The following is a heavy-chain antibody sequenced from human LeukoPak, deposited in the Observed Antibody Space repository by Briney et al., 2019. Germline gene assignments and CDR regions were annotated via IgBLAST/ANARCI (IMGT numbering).Heavy chain of an antibody. V-gene: IGHV4-39*07. CDR1: GDSFRSSLYY. J-gene: IGHJ4*02. Sequence: SETLSLTCTVSGDSFRSSLYYWGWIRQPPGKGLEWIGQISYTGNTYYNPSLKSRVTISLDTSKNQFSLNLTSVTAADTAIYYCAKNPHHDDDADEGFDYWGQGTLVTVSS. CDR2: ISYTGNT. CDR3: AKNPHHDDDADEGFDY. D-gene: IGHD3-16*01.